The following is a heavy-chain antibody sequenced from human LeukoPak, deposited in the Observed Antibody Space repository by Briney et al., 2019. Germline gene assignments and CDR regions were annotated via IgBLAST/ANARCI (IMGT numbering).Heavy chain of an antibody. Sequence: PGGSLRLSCVVSGLTLGSSWMSWVRQAPGKGLEWVTNIKPDGSEKYYVDSVKGRFTISRDNAKNSLYLQMNSLRPEDTALYYCAKDICSSTSCGNDYGGQGTLVTVS. CDR1: GLTLGSSW. V-gene: IGHV3-7*03. CDR2: IKPDGSEK. D-gene: IGHD2-2*01. CDR3: AKDICSSTSCGNDY. J-gene: IGHJ4*02.